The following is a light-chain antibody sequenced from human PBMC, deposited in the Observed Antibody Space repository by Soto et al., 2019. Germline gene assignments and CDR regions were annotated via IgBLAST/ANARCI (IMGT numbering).Light chain of an antibody. CDR1: QSVSSSY. Sequence: EIVLTQSPGTLSLSPGERATLSCRASQSVSSSYLAWYQQKPGQAPRLRIYGASSRATGIPDRLSGSGSGTDFTLTISRLEPEDFAVYYCQQYGSSPDTFGQGTKLEIK. V-gene: IGKV3-20*01. CDR2: GAS. J-gene: IGKJ2*01. CDR3: QQYGSSPDT.